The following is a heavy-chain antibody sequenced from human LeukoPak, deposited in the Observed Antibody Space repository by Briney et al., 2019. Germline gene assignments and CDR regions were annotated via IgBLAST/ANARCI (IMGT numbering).Heavy chain of an antibody. CDR2: INAGNGNT. CDR1: GYTFTSYA. V-gene: IGHV1-3*01. CDR3: ATITMVRGTDY. J-gene: IGHJ4*02. D-gene: IGHD3-10*01. Sequence: ASVKVSCKASGYTFTSYAMHWVRQAPGRRLEWMGWINAGNGNTKYSQKFQGRVTITRDTSASTAYMELSSLRSEDTAVYYCATITMVRGTDYWGQGTLVTVSS.